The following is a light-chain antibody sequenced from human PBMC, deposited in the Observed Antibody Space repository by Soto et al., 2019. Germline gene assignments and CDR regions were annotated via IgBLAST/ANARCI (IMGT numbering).Light chain of an antibody. Sequence: EIVLTQSPGTLSLSPGERATLSCRASQSVSSSYLAWYQQKPGQAPRLLIYGASSRATGIPDRFSGSRSGTTFTLTISRLEPEDFAVYYCKLEVTLGPGNKVYIK. CDR3: KLEVT. CDR2: GAS. CDR1: QSVSSSY. V-gene: IGKV3-20*01. J-gene: IGKJ3*01.